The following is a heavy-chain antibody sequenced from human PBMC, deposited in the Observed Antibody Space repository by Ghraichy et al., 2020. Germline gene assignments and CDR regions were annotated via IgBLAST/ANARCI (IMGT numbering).Heavy chain of an antibody. CDR2: INPKTGGT. CDR1: GYTFTDYY. Sequence: ASVKVSCMASGYTFTDYYLHWVRQAPGQGLEWMGWINPKTGGTNFAQKFQGRVTMTRDTSISTVYVELSRLRSDDTAVFYCARARENFYFDYWGQGTLVTVSS. V-gene: IGHV1-2*02. CDR3: ARARENFYFDY. J-gene: IGHJ4*02.